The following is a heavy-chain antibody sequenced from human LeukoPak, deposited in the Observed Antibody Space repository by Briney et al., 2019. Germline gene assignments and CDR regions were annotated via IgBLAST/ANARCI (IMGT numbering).Heavy chain of an antibody. CDR2: IYTGSST. J-gene: IGHJ4*02. D-gene: IGHD6-19*01. Sequence: GGSLRLSCAASGFTVSSNYMSWVRQAPGKGLEWVSVIYTGSSTYYAGSVKGRFTISRDNSKKTLYLQMNSLRAEDTAVYYCARVGSGWEFDHWGQGTLVTVSS. V-gene: IGHV3-53*01. CDR1: GFTVSSNY. CDR3: ARVGSGWEFDH.